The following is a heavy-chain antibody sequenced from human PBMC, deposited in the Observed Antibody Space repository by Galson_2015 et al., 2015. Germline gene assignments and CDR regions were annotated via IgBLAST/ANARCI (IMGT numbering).Heavy chain of an antibody. J-gene: IGHJ3*02. CDR1: GFIFSNAW. CDR2: IKTNSICVTT. Sequence: SLRLSCAASGFIFSNAWMSWVRQAPGKGLEWVGRIKTNSICVTTDYPAPVRDRFIVSRDDSRNTLYLQMNGLKTEDTDLYYCATGRDVKGAFDIWGQGTMVTVSS. CDR3: ATGRDVKGAFDI. V-gene: IGHV3-15*01. D-gene: IGHD3-16*01.